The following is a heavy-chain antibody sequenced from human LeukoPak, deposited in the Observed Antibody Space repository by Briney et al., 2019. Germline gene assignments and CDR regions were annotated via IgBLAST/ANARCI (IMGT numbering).Heavy chain of an antibody. D-gene: IGHD1-26*01. V-gene: IGHV3-23*01. CDR3: AKDFKPDGKWDIDH. CDR2: ILGSGAGET. J-gene: IGHJ1*01. CDR1: GFTFSTYT. Sequence: QTGGSLRISCAASGFTFSTYTMSWVRQAPGKGLEWVSGILGSGAGETFYADSVKGRFAISRDDSKNTLFLQMDSLRVEDTAVYYCAKDFKPDGKWDIDHWGQGTLDTVSS.